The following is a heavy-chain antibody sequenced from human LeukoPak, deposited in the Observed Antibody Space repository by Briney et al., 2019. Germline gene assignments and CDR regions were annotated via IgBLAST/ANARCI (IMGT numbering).Heavy chain of an antibody. CDR3: ASHYGGWFDP. CDR1: GGSISSYY. CDR2: IYYSGST. V-gene: IGHV4-59*01. Sequence: SETLSLTCTVPGGSISSYYWSWIRQPPGKGLEWIGYIYYSGSTNYNPSLKSRVTISVDTSKNQFSLKLSSVTAADTAVYYCASHYGGWFDPWGQGTLVTVSS. J-gene: IGHJ5*02. D-gene: IGHD3-16*01.